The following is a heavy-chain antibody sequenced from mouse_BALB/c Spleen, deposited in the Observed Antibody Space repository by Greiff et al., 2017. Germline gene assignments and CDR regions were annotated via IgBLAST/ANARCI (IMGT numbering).Heavy chain of an antibody. D-gene: IGHD4-1*01. CDR2: IDPFNGGT. Sequence: EVQLQESGPELMKPGASVKISCKASGYSFTSYYMHWVKQSHGKSLEWIGYIDPFNGGTSYNQKFKGKATLTVDKSSSTAYMHLSSLTSEDSAVYYCETGTSLFDYWGQGTTLTVSS. CDR1: GYSFTSYY. V-gene: IGHV1S135*01. CDR3: ETGTSLFDY. J-gene: IGHJ2*01.